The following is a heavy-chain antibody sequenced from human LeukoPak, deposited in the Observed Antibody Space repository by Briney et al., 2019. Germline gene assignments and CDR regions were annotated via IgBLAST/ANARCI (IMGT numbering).Heavy chain of an antibody. Sequence: SETLSLTCAVSGYSISSGYYWGWIRQPPGKGLEWIGSIYHSGSTNYNPSLKSRVTISVDTSKNQFSLKLSSVTAADTAVYYCAREVGYYYDSSGYYYDYWGQGTLVTVSS. J-gene: IGHJ4*02. CDR2: IYHSGST. CDR3: AREVGYYYDSSGYYYDY. V-gene: IGHV4-38-2*02. D-gene: IGHD3-22*01. CDR1: GYSISSGYY.